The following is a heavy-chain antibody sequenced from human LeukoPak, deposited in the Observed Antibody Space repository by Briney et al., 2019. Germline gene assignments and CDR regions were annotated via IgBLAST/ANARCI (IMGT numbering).Heavy chain of an antibody. CDR3: ARDALYCSSTSCYRYWYFDL. CDR2: IYHSGST. V-gene: IGHV4-30-2*01. D-gene: IGHD2-2*01. CDR1: GGSISSGGYY. J-gene: IGHJ2*01. Sequence: PSQTLSLTCTVSGGSISSGGYYWSWIRQPPGKGLEWIGYIYHSGSTNYNPSLKSRVTISADTSKNQFSLKLTSVTAADTAVYYCARDALYCSSTSCYRYWYFDLWGRGTLVTVSS.